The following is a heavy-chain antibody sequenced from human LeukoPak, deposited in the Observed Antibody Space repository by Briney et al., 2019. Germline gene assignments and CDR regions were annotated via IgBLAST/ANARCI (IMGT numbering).Heavy chain of an antibody. Sequence: GGSLRLSCAASGFTFSGYSMNWVRQAPGKGLEWVSSISSSSSYIYYADSVKGRFTISRDNAKNSLYLQMNSLRAEDTAVYYCARVYSSGWYGTSGETWSQGTLVTVSS. V-gene: IGHV3-21*01. CDR3: ARVYSSGWYGTSGET. D-gene: IGHD6-19*01. J-gene: IGHJ5*02. CDR2: ISSSSSYI. CDR1: GFTFSGYS.